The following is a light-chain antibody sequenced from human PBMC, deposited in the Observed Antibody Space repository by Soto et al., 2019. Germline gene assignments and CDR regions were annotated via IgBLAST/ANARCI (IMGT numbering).Light chain of an antibody. V-gene: IGKV2-28*01. Sequence: DIVMTQSPLSLPVTPGEPASISCRSSQSLLHSNGYNYLDWYLQKPGQSPQLLIYLGSNRASGVPDRFSGSVLGTDFTLKISRVEAEDVGVYYCMQALQTPWTFGQGTKVEIK. CDR1: QSLLHSNGYNY. J-gene: IGKJ1*01. CDR3: MQALQTPWT. CDR2: LGS.